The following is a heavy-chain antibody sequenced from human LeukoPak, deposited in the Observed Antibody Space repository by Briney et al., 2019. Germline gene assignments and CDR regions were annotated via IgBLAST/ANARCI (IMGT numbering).Heavy chain of an antibody. Sequence: SETLSLTCTVSGGSISSGGYYWSWIRQPPGKGLEWIGYIYYSGSTNYNPSLKSRVTVSVDTSKNQFSLKLSSVTAADTAVYYCARGRSGYPVALNYWGQGTLVTVSS. J-gene: IGHJ4*02. V-gene: IGHV4-61*08. CDR3: ARGRSGYPVALNY. CDR1: GGSISSGGYY. CDR2: IYYSGST. D-gene: IGHD3-3*01.